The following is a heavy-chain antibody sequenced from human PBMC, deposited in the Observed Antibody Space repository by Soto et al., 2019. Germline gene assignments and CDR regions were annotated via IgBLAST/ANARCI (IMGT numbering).Heavy chain of an antibody. J-gene: IGHJ4*02. CDR3: AREKKTVETAPTSFDY. CDR1: GFTFGGYA. CDR2: IRGKAYSGTT. D-gene: IGHD2-15*01. Sequence: LRLSCTTSGFTFGGYAMSWVRQAPGKGLEWVGFIRGKAYSGTTEYAASLRGRFTISRDDSKSIAYLQMSSLKAEDTAVYYCAREKKTVETAPTSFDYWGRGTLVTVSS. V-gene: IGHV3-49*04.